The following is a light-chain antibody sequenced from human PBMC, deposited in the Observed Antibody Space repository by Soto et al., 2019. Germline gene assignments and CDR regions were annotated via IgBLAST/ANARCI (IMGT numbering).Light chain of an antibody. CDR2: DAS. V-gene: IGKV1-5*01. Sequence: DIQMTQSPSTLSASVGDRVTITCRASQSISSWLAWYQQKPGKAPKLVIYDASSLESGVPSRFSGSGSGTDNTLTNSSLQPDDFETYYCQQYYSYPYTCGQGTKLEIK. CDR3: QQYYSYPYT. J-gene: IGKJ2*01. CDR1: QSISSW.